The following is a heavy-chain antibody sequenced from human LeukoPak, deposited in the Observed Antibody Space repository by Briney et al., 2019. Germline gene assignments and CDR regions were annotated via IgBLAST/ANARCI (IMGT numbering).Heavy chain of an antibody. CDR3: AKDAQPRSRWFDP. Sequence: GGSLRLSCAASGFIFSNAWMNWVRQAPGKGLEWVAIIKQDGSEKYYVDSVKGRFTISRDNAKNSLYLQMNTLRAEDTAMYYCAKDAQPRSRWFDPWGQGTLVTVSS. CDR1: GFIFSNAW. V-gene: IGHV3-7*03. CDR2: IKQDGSEK. D-gene: IGHD3-16*01. J-gene: IGHJ5*02.